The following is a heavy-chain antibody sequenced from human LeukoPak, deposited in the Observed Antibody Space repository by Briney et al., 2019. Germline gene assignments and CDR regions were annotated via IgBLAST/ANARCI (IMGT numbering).Heavy chain of an antibody. CDR1: GFTFSSYA. CDR3: ARAGNTRFDY. D-gene: IGHD2/OR15-2a*01. Sequence: GGSLRLSCAASGFTFSSYAMSWVRQAPGKGLEWVSVISGSGGSTSYADSVKGRFTISRDNSKNTLYLQMNSLRAEDTAVYYCARAGNTRFDYWGQGTLVTVSS. V-gene: IGHV3-23*01. J-gene: IGHJ4*02. CDR2: ISGSGGST.